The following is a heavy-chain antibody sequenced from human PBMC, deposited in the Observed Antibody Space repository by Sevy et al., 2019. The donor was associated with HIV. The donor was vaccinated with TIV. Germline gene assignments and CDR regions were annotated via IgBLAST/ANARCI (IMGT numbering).Heavy chain of an antibody. CDR3: AKAGGINWFYYYYGMDV. CDR2: ISGFGDKT. J-gene: IGHJ6*02. CDR1: GVTFSDYA. D-gene: IGHD1-1*01. V-gene: IGHV3-23*01. Sequence: GGSLRLSCAVSGVTFSDYAMSWVRQATGKGLEWVSFISGFGDKTYYADSVRGRFTISRDNSKNTLNLQMNSLRAEDTAVYYCAKAGGINWFYYYYGMDVWGQGTTVTVSS.